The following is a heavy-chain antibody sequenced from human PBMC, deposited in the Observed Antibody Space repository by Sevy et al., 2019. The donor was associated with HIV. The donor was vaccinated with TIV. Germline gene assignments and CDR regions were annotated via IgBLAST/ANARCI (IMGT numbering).Heavy chain of an antibody. D-gene: IGHD1-26*01. CDR3: AKGYGGSFSYYYGMDV. CDR1: GFTFSSYA. J-gene: IGHJ6*02. V-gene: IGHV3-23*01. Sequence: GGCLRLSCAASGFTFSSYAMSWVRQAPGKGLEWVSGISGSRGSTYYADSVKGRFTISRDNSKNTLDLQINSLRAEDTAVYYCAKGYGGSFSYYYGMDVWGQGTTVTVSS. CDR2: ISGSRGST.